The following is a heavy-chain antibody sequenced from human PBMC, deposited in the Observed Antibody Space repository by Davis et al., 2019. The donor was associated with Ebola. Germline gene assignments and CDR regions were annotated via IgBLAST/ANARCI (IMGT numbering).Heavy chain of an antibody. V-gene: IGHV4-30-4*07. D-gene: IGHD3-22*01. CDR2: IYCRGST. CDR3: AGAPLDYDFKEVSLDP. CDR1: GDSITSGGYS. Sequence: MPSETLSLTCAVSGDSITSGGYSWSWIRQPPGKGLEWIGYIYCRGSTDYNPSLTSRLSMSIDRSKNQISLKLDSVTTADTAVYYCAGAPLDYDFKEVSLDPWGQGTLVTVSS. J-gene: IGHJ5*02.